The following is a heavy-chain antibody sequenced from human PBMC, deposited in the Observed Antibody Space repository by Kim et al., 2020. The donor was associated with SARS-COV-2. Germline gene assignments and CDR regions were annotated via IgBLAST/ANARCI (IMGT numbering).Heavy chain of an antibody. CDR3: AKGHTGDLVYLCPDD. Sequence: GGSLRLSCVASGFIFSSYTLTWVRQAPGKGLEWVSVISGSGGSTYYADSVKGRFTISRDNFKNTLHLQMNSLRAEDTAIYYCAKGHTGDLVYLCPDDWGQGTQVTVSS. J-gene: IGHJ4*02. CDR1: GFIFSSYT. D-gene: IGHD1-20*01. V-gene: IGHV3-23*01. CDR2: ISGSGGST.